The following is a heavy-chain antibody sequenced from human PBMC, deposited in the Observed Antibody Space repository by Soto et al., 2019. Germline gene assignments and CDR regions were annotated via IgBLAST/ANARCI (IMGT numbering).Heavy chain of an antibody. D-gene: IGHD3-16*01. CDR1: GFTYSDYW. CDR2: VNGGGGVT. J-gene: IGHJ4*02. Sequence: GGSLRLSCAASGFTYSDYWMHWVRQAPGKEPVWVSRVNGGGGVTYYADSVRGRFIISRGNSKNTVYLEMNSLGVEDTAVYYCARGYDAAQYYFDYWGQGTLVTVSS. CDR3: ARGYDAAQYYFDY. V-gene: IGHV3-74*01.